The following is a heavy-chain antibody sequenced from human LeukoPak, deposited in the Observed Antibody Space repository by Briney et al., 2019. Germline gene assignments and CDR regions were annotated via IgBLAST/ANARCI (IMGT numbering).Heavy chain of an antibody. D-gene: IGHD2/OR15-2a*01. CDR3: ARGYYGYFGY. Sequence: PGGSLRLSCAASGFTFSSYAMHWVRQAPGKGLEWVAVISYDGSNKYYADSVKGRFTISRDNSKNTLYLQMNSLRAEDTAVYYCARGYYGYFGYWGQGTLVTVSS. J-gene: IGHJ4*02. CDR2: ISYDGSNK. CDR1: GFTFSSYA. V-gene: IGHV3-30-3*01.